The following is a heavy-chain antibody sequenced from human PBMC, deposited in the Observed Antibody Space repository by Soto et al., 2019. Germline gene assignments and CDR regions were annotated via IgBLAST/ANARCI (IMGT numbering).Heavy chain of an antibody. V-gene: IGHV4-34*01. CDR3: ARATPYYYGHNWFDP. Sequence: QLQLQQWGAGLLKPSETLSLTCAVYGESFSGYYWSWIRQPPGKGLEWIGEINHSGGTNYNPSLKSRVTISADTSKNQFSLKVSTVTGADTAVYYCARATPYYYGHNWFDPWGQGTLVTVSS. J-gene: IGHJ5*02. CDR2: INHSGGT. CDR1: GESFSGYY. D-gene: IGHD3-10*01.